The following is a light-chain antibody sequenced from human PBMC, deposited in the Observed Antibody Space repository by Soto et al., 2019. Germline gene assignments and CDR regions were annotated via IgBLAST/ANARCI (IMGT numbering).Light chain of an antibody. CDR3: CLYVGSRTYV. Sequence: QTVLIQPASVSGSPGQSISIACTGTVGLVSWYQQHPGNVPKLIIYDDTKRPSGVSSRFSGSKSGNTASLTISGIQTENEADYYCCLYVGSRTYVFGTGTKVTVL. J-gene: IGLJ1*01. CDR2: DDT. V-gene: IGLV2-23*01. CDR1: VGL.